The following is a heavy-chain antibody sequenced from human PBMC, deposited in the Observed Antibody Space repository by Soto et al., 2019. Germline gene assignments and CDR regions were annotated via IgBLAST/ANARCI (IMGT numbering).Heavy chain of an antibody. CDR2: TYYRSKWYN. J-gene: IGHJ5*02. V-gene: IGHV6-1*01. CDR3: AREDGQLEDNWFDP. CDR1: GDSVSSNSAA. D-gene: IGHD1-1*01. Sequence: SQTLSVTFAISGDSVSSNSAAWNWIRQSPSRGLEWLGRTYYRSKWYNDYAVSVKSRITINPDTSKNQFSLQLNSVTPEDTAVYYCAREDGQLEDNWFDPRGQATLVTVSS.